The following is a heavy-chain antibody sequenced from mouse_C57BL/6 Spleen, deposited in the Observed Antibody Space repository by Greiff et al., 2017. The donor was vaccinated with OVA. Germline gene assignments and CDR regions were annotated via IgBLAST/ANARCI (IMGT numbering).Heavy chain of an antibody. Sequence: VQLKESGPGLVKPSQSLSLTCSVTGYSITSGYYWNWIRQFPGNKLEWMGYISYDGSNNYNPSLKNRISITRDTSKNQFFLKLNSVTTEDTATYYCARDRDGNYLDYWGQGTTLTVSS. CDR1: GYSITSGYY. D-gene: IGHD2-1*01. CDR2: ISYDGSN. CDR3: ARDRDGNYLDY. J-gene: IGHJ2*01. V-gene: IGHV3-6*01.